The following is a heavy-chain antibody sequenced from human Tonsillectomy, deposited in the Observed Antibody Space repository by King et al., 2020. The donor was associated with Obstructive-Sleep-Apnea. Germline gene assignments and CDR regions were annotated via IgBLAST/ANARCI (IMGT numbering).Heavy chain of an antibody. J-gene: IGHJ6*02. CDR2: INIITGNP. CDR1: GYSFITYT. Sequence: AQLVQSGSELKKPGASVKVSCKASGYSFITYTMNWVRQAPGQGLEWLGCINIITGNPTYAQGFTGRFVFSLDTSVSTAYLQISSLKAEDTAVYYCARSRGDFDWTRHGMDVWGQGTTVTVSS. CDR3: ARSRGDFDWTRHGMDV. D-gene: IGHD3-9*01. V-gene: IGHV7-4-1*02.